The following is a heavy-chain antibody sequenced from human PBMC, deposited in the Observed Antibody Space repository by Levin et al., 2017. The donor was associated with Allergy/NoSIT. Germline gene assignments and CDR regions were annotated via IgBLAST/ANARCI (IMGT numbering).Heavy chain of an antibody. CDR2: IIPIFGTA. J-gene: IGHJ4*02. CDR1: GGTFSSYA. D-gene: IGHD3-3*01. CDR3: ASWNDFWEVVYS. Sequence: KISCKASGGTFSSYAISWVRQAPGQGLEWMGGIIPIFGTANYAQKFQGRVTITADKSTSTAYMELSSLRSEDTAVYYCASWNDFWEVVYSWGQGTLVTVSS. V-gene: IGHV1-69*06.